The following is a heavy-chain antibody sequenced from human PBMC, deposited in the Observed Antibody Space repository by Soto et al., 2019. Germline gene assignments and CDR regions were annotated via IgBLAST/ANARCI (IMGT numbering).Heavy chain of an antibody. V-gene: IGHV4-59*08. CDR2: IYYSGST. D-gene: IGHD3-10*01. CDR1: GDSLSGYY. Sequence: SETLSLTCTVSGDSLSGYYFNWIRQAPGRGLEWIGYIYYSGSTNYNSPLKSRVTMSIDTSKIQVSLKLTSVTAADSAVYYCARHTYGWRIDYWGQGTRVTVSS. CDR3: ARHTYGWRIDY. J-gene: IGHJ4*02.